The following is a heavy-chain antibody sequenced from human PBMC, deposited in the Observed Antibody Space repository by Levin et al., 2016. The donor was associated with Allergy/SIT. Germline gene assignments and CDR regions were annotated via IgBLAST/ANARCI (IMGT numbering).Heavy chain of an antibody. CDR3: AKDRGYSSSWYDAFDI. D-gene: IGHD6-13*01. CDR2: ISGSGGST. Sequence: GESLKISCAASGFTFSSYAMSWVRQAPGKGLEWVSAISGSGGSTYYADSVKGRFTISRDNSKNTLYLQMNSLRAEDTAVYYCAKDRGYSSSWYDAFDIWGQGTMVTVSS. CDR1: GFTFSSYA. J-gene: IGHJ3*02. V-gene: IGHV3-23*01.